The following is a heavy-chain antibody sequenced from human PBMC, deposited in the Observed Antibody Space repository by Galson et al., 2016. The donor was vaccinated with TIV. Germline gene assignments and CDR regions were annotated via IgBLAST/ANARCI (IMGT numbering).Heavy chain of an antibody. V-gene: IGHV2-70*11. CDR2: IDYDDDK. J-gene: IGHJ4*02. CDR1: GFSLTTRGMC. Sequence: PALVKPTQTLTLTCTFSGFSLTTRGMCVSWIRQPPGKALEWLARIDYDDDKYYSTSLKSRLTISKDTSKNQVVLTMTNMDPVDTATYHCARAEGWGLDHWGQGTLVTVSS. D-gene: IGHD1-26*01. CDR3: ARAEGWGLDH.